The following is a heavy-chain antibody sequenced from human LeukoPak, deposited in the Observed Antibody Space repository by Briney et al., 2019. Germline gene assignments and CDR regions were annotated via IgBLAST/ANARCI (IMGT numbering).Heavy chain of an antibody. CDR2: ISGNGGST. D-gene: IGHD3-22*01. J-gene: IGHJ3*02. V-gene: IGHV3-23*01. CDR3: AKRYYDSSGYFDAFDI. CDR1: GFSFSTYA. Sequence: PGGSLSLSCTASGFSFSTYAMSWVRQAPGKGLEWVSGISGNGGSTYYEDSVKGRFTISRDNSKNTVFLQVNSLRAEDTAVYYCAKRYYDSSGYFDAFDIWGQGTMVTVSS.